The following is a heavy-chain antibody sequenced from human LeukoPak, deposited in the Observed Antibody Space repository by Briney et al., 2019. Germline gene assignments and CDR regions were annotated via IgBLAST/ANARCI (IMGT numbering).Heavy chain of an antibody. CDR2: ITASGGYT. J-gene: IGHJ4*02. D-gene: IGHD6-19*01. CDR3: ARGGIDSGWFD. Sequence: PGQSLRLSCAAPGVIFSRHAMSWVRQAPGKGLEWVAAITASGGYTYYAESVKGRFTISRDNSKSTLFLQMNSLRAEDTALYFCARGGIDSGWFDWGQGTPVTVSS. CDR1: GVIFSRHA. V-gene: IGHV3-23*01.